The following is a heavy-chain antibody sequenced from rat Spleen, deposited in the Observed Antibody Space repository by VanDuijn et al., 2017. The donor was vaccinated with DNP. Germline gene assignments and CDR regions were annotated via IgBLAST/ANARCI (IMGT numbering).Heavy chain of an antibody. J-gene: IGHJ2*01. Sequence: EVQLVESGGGLVQPGRSLKLSCAASGFTFSNYGMAWVRQAPTKGLEWVASITSSGGSTYYPDSVKGRFTISRDNAKNTLYLQMNSLRSEDTATYFCASTVDGFFDYWGQGVMVTVSS. V-gene: IGHV5S13*01. CDR3: ASTVDGFFDY. CDR2: ITSSGGST. CDR1: GFTFSNYG. D-gene: IGHD1-1*01.